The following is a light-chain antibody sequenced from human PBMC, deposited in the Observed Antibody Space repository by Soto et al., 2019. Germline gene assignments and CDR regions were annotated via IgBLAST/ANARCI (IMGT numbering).Light chain of an antibody. J-gene: IGLJ1*01. CDR3: WSYAGSGTYV. CDR2: EAS. V-gene: IGLV2-23*01. CDR1: SSDVGFYNY. Sequence: ALTQPASVSGSPGQSITISCTGTSSDVGFYNYVSWYQQHPGQAPKLLIFEASKRPSGVSNRFSGSKSGNTASLTISGLQAEDESEYYCWSYAGSGTYVFGSGTKVTVL.